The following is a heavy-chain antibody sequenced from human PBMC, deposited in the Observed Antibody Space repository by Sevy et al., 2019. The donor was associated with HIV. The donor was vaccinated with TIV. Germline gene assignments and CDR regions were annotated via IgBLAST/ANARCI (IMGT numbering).Heavy chain of an antibody. CDR1: GGTFSSYG. Sequence: SVKVSCKASGGTFSSYGIAWVRQAPGQGLEWMGEIIPIFGSANYGQTFQGRVTMTADQSTSTAYMELSSLRSDDTAVYYCARGGGLSPHHWLDPWGQGTLVTVSS. J-gene: IGHJ5*02. V-gene: IGHV1-69*13. D-gene: IGHD3-16*01. CDR3: ARGGGLSPHHWLDP. CDR2: IIPIFGSA.